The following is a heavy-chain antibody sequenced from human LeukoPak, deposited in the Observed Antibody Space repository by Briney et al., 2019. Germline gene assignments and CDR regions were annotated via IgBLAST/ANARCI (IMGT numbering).Heavy chain of an antibody. CDR3: TRDYDILTGRPTYCYYGMDV. Sequence: GSLRLSCTASGFTFGDYAMSWVRQAPGKGLEWVGFIRSKAYGGTTEYAAAVKSRFTITRDDSKSIAYLQMNSLKTEDTAVYYCTRDYDILTGRPTYCYYGMDVWGQGTTVTVS. CDR1: GFTFGDYA. CDR2: IRSKAYGGTT. D-gene: IGHD3-9*01. J-gene: IGHJ6*02. V-gene: IGHV3-49*04.